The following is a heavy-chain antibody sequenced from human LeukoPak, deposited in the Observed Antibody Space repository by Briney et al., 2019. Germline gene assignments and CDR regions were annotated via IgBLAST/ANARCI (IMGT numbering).Heavy chain of an antibody. V-gene: IGHV3-48*03. J-gene: IGHJ5*02. D-gene: IGHD2-2*01. CDR1: GFTFSSYE. CDR3: AREGTRDWFDP. Sequence: PGGSLRLSCAASGFTFSSYEMNWVRQAPGKGLEWVSYISSSGSTIYYADSVKGRFTISRDNAKNSLYLQMNSLRAEDTAVYYCAREGTRDWFDPWGQGTLVTVSS. CDR2: ISSSGSTI.